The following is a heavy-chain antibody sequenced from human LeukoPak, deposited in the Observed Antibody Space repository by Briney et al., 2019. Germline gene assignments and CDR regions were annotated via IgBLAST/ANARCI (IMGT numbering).Heavy chain of an antibody. CDR2: INSDGTST. CDR3: ARAREMATNHNADT. V-gene: IGHV3-74*01. J-gene: IGHJ5*02. D-gene: IGHD5-24*01. Sequence: PGGSLRLSCAASGFTFSSYWMHWVRQAPGKGLVWASRINSDGTSTSYADSVKGRFTISRDNAKNTLYLQMNSLRAEDTAVYYCARAREMATNHNADTWGQGTLVTVSS. CDR1: GFTFSSYW.